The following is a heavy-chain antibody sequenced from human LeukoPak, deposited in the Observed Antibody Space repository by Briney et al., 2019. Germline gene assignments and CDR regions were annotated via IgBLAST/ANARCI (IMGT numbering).Heavy chain of an antibody. J-gene: IGHJ4*02. D-gene: IGHD4-17*01. CDR2: IYYSGST. CDR3: VCSSPSLRVTTYDY. Sequence: SETLSLTCTVSGGSISSSSYYWCWIRQPPGKGLEWIGSIYYSGSTYYNPSLKSRVTISVDTSKNQFSLKLSSVTAADTAVYYCVCSSPSLRVTTYDYWGQGTLVTVSS. CDR1: GGSISSSSYY. V-gene: IGHV4-39*01.